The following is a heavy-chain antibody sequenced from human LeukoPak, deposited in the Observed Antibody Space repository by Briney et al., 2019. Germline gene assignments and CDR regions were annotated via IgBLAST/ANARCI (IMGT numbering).Heavy chain of an antibody. CDR2: IYYSGST. CDR3: ARVRDYYDSSGYYSVFDY. Sequence: SQTLSLTCTVSGGSISSGGYSWSWIRQHPGKGLEWIGYIYYSGSTYYNPSLKSRVTISVDTSKNQFSLKLSSVTAADTAVYYCARVRDYYDSSGYYSVFDYWGQGTLVTVSS. D-gene: IGHD3-22*01. V-gene: IGHV4-31*03. CDR1: GGSISSGGYS. J-gene: IGHJ4*02.